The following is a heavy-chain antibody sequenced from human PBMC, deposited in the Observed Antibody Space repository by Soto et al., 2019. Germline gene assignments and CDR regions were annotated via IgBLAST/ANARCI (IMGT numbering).Heavy chain of an antibody. V-gene: IGHV5-51*01. Sequence: GESLKISCKGSGYTFTNYWIGWVRQMPGKGLEWMGIIYPGDSDTRYSPSFQGQVTISVDKSINTAYLQWSSLKASDTAMYYCASPNDYASSGYYIFDYWGQGTLVTVSS. CDR2: IYPGDSDT. D-gene: IGHD3-22*01. CDR3: ASPNDYASSGYYIFDY. J-gene: IGHJ4*02. CDR1: GYTFTNYW.